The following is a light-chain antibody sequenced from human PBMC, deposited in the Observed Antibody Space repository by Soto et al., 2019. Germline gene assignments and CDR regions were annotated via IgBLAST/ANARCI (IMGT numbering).Light chain of an antibody. CDR2: DAS. V-gene: IGKV1-8*01. CDR1: QDIGTY. Sequence: AIRMTQSPSSFSASTGDRVSITCRATQDIGTYLAWYQQIPGKAPKLLIYDASSLETGVPSRFSGSGSGTEFTLTINSLQPDDFATYYCQQYKSYWTFGQGTKVDIK. CDR3: QQYKSYWT. J-gene: IGKJ1*01.